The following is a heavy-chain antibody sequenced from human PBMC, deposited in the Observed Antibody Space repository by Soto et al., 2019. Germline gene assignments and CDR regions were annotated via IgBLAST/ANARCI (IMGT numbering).Heavy chain of an antibody. V-gene: IGHV3-53*04. Sequence: EVQLVESGGGLVQPGGSLRLSCAASGFTVSSNYMSWVRQAPGQGLECLSVIDSDGTTYYADSVKGRFTISRHNSKNTLYLQMDSLRAXXXXXXXXXXXRTQGWGQGTMVTVSS. CDR2: IDSDGTT. CDR3: XXXRTQG. CDR1: GFTVSSNY. D-gene: IGHD1-1*01. J-gene: IGHJ3*01.